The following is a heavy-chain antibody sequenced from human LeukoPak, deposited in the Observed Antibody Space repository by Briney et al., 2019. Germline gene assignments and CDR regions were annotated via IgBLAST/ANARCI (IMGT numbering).Heavy chain of an antibody. D-gene: IGHD3-10*02. J-gene: IGHJ5*02. V-gene: IGHV3-21*01. Sequence: PGGSLRLSCAASGFTFSSYSMNWVRQAPGKGLEWVSSISSSSSYIYYADSVKGRFTISRDNAKNSLYLPMNSLRAEDTAVYYCARDAVRGNWFDPWGQGTLVTVSS. CDR3: ARDAVRGNWFDP. CDR1: GFTFSSYS. CDR2: ISSSSSYI.